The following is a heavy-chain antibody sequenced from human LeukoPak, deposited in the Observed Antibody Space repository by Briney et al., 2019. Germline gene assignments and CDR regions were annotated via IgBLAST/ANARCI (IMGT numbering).Heavy chain of an antibody. V-gene: IGHV3-48*03. Sequence: GGSLRLSCAASGFTFSSYEMNWVRQAPGRGLEWVSYISSSGSTIYYADSVKGRFTISRDNAKNSLYLQMNSLRAEDTAVYYCAELGITMIGGVWGQGTTVTISS. J-gene: IGHJ6*02. CDR1: GFTFSSYE. D-gene: IGHD3-10*02. CDR2: ISSSGSTI. CDR3: AELGITMIGGV.